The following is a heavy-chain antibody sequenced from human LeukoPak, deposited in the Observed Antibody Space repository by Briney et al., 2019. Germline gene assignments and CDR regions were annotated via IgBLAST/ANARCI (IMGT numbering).Heavy chain of an antibody. D-gene: IGHD3-10*01. Sequence: SQTLSLTCTVSGNSISSGDNYWSWIRQPAGKGLEWIGRIYTSGSTNYNPSLKSRVTISVDKSKNQFSLKLSSVTAADTAVYYCASNSFDYYGSGSYSVDYWGQGTLVTVSS. CDR1: GNSISSGDNY. V-gene: IGHV4-61*02. CDR3: ASNSFDYYGSGSYSVDY. J-gene: IGHJ4*02. CDR2: IYTSGST.